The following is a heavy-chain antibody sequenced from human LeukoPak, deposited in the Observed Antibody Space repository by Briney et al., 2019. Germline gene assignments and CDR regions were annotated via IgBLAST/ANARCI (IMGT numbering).Heavy chain of an antibody. V-gene: IGHV4-59*01. D-gene: IGHD1-1*01. CDR3: AKFERNSPYYYGMDV. J-gene: IGHJ6*02. CDR2: IYYSGST. Sequence: PSETLSLTCTVSGGSISGYYWSWIRQPPGKGLEWIGYIYYSGSTNYNPSLKSRVTISVDTSKNQFSLKLSSVTAADTAVYYCAKFERNSPYYYGMDVWGQGTTVTVSS. CDR1: GGSISGYY.